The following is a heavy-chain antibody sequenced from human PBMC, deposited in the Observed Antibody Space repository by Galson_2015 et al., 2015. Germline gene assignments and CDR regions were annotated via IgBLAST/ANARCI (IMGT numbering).Heavy chain of an antibody. CDR3: ARETYYYDSSGYYSPGDLDY. Sequence: SLRLSCAASGFTFSSYWMHWVRQAPGKGLVWVSRISSDGSTTSYADSVKGRFTISRDNAKNTLYLQMNSLRAEDTAVYYCARETYYYDSSGYYSPGDLDYWGQGTLVTVSS. CDR1: GFTFSSYW. V-gene: IGHV3-74*01. J-gene: IGHJ4*02. D-gene: IGHD3-22*01. CDR2: ISSDGSTT.